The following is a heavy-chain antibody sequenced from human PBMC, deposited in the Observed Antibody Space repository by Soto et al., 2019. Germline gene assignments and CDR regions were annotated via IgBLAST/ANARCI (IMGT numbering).Heavy chain of an antibody. CDR1: GFTFRRYA. J-gene: IGHJ2*01. V-gene: IGHV3-23*01. D-gene: IGHD6-19*01. CDR3: AKSLNSGWLGGVDL. CDR2: ISGSGGSK. Sequence: EVQLLESGGGLVQPGGSLRLSCAASGFTFRRYAMNWVRQAPGKGLEWVSVISGSGGSKSYADSVKGRFTISRDNSDNPLYQQMNSLRAEDAAVYYCAKSLNSGWLGGVDLWGRGTLVTVSS.